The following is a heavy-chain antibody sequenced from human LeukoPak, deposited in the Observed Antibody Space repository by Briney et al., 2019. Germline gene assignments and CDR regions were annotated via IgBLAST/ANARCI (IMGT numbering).Heavy chain of an antibody. D-gene: IGHD2-2*01. CDR3: ATSGGFVLPNAITGNWYMDV. J-gene: IGHJ6*03. CDR1: GFTFSDYS. V-gene: IGHV3-21*01. CDR2: ITSAGGYT. Sequence: GRSVRLSCGASGFTFSDYSMNWVRQAPGKGLAWVASITSAGGYTYYADSVKGRFTISRDNAQNSLFLQMNSLRAEDTAVYFCATSGGFVLPNAITGNWYMDVWGRGTSVTV.